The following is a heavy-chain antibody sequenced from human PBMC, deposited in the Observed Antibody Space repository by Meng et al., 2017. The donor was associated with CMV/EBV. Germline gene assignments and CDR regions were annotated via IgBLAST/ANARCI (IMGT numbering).Heavy chain of an antibody. V-gene: IGHV3-48*04. Sequence: GKSLKISCAVSGFTFSDYSMNWVRQAPGKGLEWVSYISSASSTKYYGDSVRGRFTISRDNAKNSLYLEMNSLRGDDTAVYYCTMSDYYSSSLHWGQGTLVTVSS. CDR1: GFTFSDYS. D-gene: IGHD6-6*01. CDR2: ISSASSTK. CDR3: TMSDYYSSSLH. J-gene: IGHJ4*02.